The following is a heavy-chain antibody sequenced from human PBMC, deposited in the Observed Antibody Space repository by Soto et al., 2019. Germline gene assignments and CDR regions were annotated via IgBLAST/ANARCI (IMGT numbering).Heavy chain of an antibody. V-gene: IGHV4-34*01. CDR1: GGSFSGYY. CDR3: ARGSGYSSSWYRGYFDY. CDR2: INHSGST. Sequence: SETLSLTCAVYGGSFSGYYWSWIRQPPGKGLEWIGEINHSGSTNCNPSLKSRVTISVDTSKNQFSLKLSSVTAADTAVYYCARGSGYSSSWYRGYFDYWGQGTLVTVSS. J-gene: IGHJ4*02. D-gene: IGHD6-13*01.